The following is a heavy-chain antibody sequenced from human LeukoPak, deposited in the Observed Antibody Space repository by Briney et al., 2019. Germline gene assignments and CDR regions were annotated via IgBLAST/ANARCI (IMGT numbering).Heavy chain of an antibody. CDR1: GFSVSNTY. D-gene: IGHD6-6*01. J-gene: IGHJ6*02. V-gene: IGHV3-53*04. CDR2: IYSGDSGVST. CDR3: ARSAARLRYYYAMDV. Sequence: PGGSLRLSCAASGFSVSNTYMSWVRQAPGKGLEWVSVIYSGDSGVSTYYADSVKGRFTISRHNSKNTLYLQMSSLRAEDTGGYFCARSAARLRYYYAMDVWGQGTTVTVCS.